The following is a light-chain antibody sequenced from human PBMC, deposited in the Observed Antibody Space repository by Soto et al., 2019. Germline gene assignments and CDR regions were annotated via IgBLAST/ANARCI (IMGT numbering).Light chain of an antibody. V-gene: IGKV1-8*01. Sequence: AIRMTQSPSSFSASTGDRVTITCRASQGISSYLAWYQQKPGKAPKLLIYAASTLQSGVPSSFSGSGSGTYFTLTISCLQSEDFATYYCQQYYSYPSTFGQGTKLEI. J-gene: IGKJ2*01. CDR2: AAS. CDR3: QQYYSYPST. CDR1: QGISSY.